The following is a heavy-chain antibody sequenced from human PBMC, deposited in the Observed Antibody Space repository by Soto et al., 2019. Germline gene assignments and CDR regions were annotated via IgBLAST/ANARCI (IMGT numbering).Heavy chain of an antibody. CDR3: VRGGSCTNGVCSVFEY. CDR2: ITYSGNT. V-gene: IGHV4-31*02. Sequence: PSETLSLTCTFSVGSVSSVGYYCSWIRQHPWKGLEWIGYITYSGNTYYNPSLESRVTMSADTSKNQFSLKLSSVTAADTAVYFCVRGGSCTNGVCSVFEYWGQGTLIIVSS. D-gene: IGHD2-8*01. J-gene: IGHJ4*02. CDR1: VGSVSSVGYY.